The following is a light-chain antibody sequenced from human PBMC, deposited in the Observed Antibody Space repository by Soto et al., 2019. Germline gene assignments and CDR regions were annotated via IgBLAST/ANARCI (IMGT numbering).Light chain of an antibody. CDR3: QQYYNWPRT. Sequence: TQSPATLSLSPGERATLSCRASQSIHTSLAWYQQKPGQPPRLVVYDSTLRANGVPDRFSGSGSGTEFTLTINSLQAEDCAVYYCQQYYNWPRTFGQGTRLEIK. CDR1: QSIHTS. CDR2: DST. J-gene: IGKJ5*01. V-gene: IGKV3D-15*01.